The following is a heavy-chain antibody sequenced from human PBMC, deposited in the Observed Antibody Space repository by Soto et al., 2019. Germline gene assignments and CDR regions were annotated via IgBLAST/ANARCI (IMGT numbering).Heavy chain of an antibody. CDR2: INHSGST. CDR1: GGSFSGYY. CDR3: ARGSDRVVAATDY. J-gene: IGHJ4*02. Sequence: SETLSLTCAVYGGSFSGYYWSWIRQPPGKGLEWIGEINHSGSTNYNPYLKRRVTISVDTCKNQFSLKLNSVTAADTAVDYCARGSDRVVAATDYWGQGTLVTVSS. D-gene: IGHD2-15*01. V-gene: IGHV4-34*01.